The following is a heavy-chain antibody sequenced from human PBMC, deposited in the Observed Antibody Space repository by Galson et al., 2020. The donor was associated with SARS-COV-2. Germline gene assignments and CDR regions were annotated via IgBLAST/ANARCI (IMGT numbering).Heavy chain of an antibody. Sequence: SQTLSLTRAISGDSVSINSAARNWTRQSPSRGLEWPGRTYYRSQWSTDYAVSVKSRITINPDTSKNQFSLQLNSVTPEDTAIYYCAGRVAGAGSLHIWGQGTMVIVSS. V-gene: IGHV6-1*01. D-gene: IGHD6-13*01. CDR2: TYYRSQWST. CDR3: AGRVAGAGSLHI. J-gene: IGHJ3*02. CDR1: GDSVSINSAA.